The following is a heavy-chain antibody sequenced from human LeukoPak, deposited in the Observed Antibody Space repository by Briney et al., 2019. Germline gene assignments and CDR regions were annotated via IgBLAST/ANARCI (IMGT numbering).Heavy chain of an antibody. CDR3: ARTGYSSSLHWFDP. CDR2: INPNSGGT. Sequence: ASVKVSCKASGYTFTGYYMHWVRQAPGQGLEWMGWINPNSGGTNYAQKFQGRVTTTRDMSTSTVYMELSSLRSDDTAVYYCARTGYSSSLHWFDPWGQGTLVTVSS. J-gene: IGHJ5*02. V-gene: IGHV1-2*02. CDR1: GYTFTGYY. D-gene: IGHD6-6*01.